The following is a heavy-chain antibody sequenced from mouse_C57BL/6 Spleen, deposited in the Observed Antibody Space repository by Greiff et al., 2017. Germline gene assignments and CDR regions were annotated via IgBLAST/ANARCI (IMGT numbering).Heavy chain of an antibody. J-gene: IGHJ2*01. CDR3: ARGGGHGFDY. CDR2: IDPSDSYT. CDR1: GYTFTSYW. D-gene: IGHD6-1*01. Sequence: QVQLQQPGAELVMPGASVKLSCKASGYTFTSYWMHWVKQRPGQGLEWIGEIDPSDSYTNYNQKFKGNYTLTVDKSSSTAYMQLSSLTSEDSAVYYCARGGGHGFDYWGQGTTLTVSS. V-gene: IGHV1-69*01.